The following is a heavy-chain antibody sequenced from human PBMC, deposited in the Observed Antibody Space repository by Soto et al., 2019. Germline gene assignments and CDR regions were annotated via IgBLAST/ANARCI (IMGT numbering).Heavy chain of an antibody. CDR1: GGTFSNYA. CDR2: IIPSINIA. D-gene: IGHD3-22*01. CDR3: ARVEAGAYYQVYYGMDV. Sequence: QVQLVQSGAEVKKPGSSVKVSCKASGGTFSNYAVSWVRQATGQGLECMGGIIPSINIATYAQKFQGRVAISADESTRTVYMELSRLRSDDTAVYYCARVEAGAYYQVYYGMDVWGQGTTVIVSS. V-gene: IGHV1-69*12. J-gene: IGHJ6*02.